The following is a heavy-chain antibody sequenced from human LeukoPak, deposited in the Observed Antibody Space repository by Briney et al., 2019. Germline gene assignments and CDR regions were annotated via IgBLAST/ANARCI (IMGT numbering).Heavy chain of an antibody. Sequence: GASVKVSCKASGYTFTSYDINWVRQAPGQGLEWMGWINPNSGGTNYAQKFQGRVTMTRDTSISTAYMELSRLRSDDTAVYYCARDSSSSSDYYMDVWGKGTTVTVSS. CDR2: INPNSGGT. J-gene: IGHJ6*03. D-gene: IGHD6-6*01. CDR1: GYTFTSYD. V-gene: IGHV1-2*02. CDR3: ARDSSSSSDYYMDV.